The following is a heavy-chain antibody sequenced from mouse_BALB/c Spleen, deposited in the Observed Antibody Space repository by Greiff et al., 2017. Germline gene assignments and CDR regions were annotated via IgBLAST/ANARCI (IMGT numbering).Heavy chain of an antibody. CDR2: ISYSGST. CDR1: GYSITSDYA. D-gene: IGHD2-14*01. V-gene: IGHV3-2*02. CDR3: ARGYRYDAWFAY. Sequence: EVQLQQSGPGLVKPSQSLSLTCTVSGYSITSDYAWTWIRQYPGNKLEWMGYISYSGSTSYNPSLKSRISITRDKSKNLFFLQLNSVTTEDTATYYCARGYRYDAWFAYWGQGTLGTGSA. J-gene: IGHJ3*01.